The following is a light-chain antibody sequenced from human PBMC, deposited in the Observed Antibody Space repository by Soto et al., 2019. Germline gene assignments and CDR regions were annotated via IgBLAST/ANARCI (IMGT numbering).Light chain of an antibody. V-gene: IGLV2-14*01. CDR1: SSDVGGYNY. CDR2: DVS. Sequence: QSALTQPASVSGSPGQSITISCTGTSSDVGGYNYVSWYQQHPGKAPKLMIYDVSNRPSGVSNRFSGSKSGNTAFLTISGLQAEDEADYYCSSYTSSSTLHYVFGTGTKVTVL. J-gene: IGLJ1*01. CDR3: SSYTSSSTLHYV.